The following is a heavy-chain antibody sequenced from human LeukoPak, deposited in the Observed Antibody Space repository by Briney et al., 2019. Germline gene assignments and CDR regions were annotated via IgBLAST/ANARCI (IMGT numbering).Heavy chain of an antibody. CDR1: GITLSNYG. V-gene: IGHV3-23*01. Sequence: GGSLRLSCAVSGITLSNYGMSWVRQAPGKGLEWVAGISDSGGRTNYADSVKGRFTISRDNPKNTLYLQMNSLRAEDTAVYFCAKRGVVIRVILVGFHTEAYSFDSWGQGALVTAAS. D-gene: IGHD3-10*01. CDR2: ISDSGGRT. CDR3: AKRGVVIRVILVGFHTEAYSFDS. J-gene: IGHJ4*02.